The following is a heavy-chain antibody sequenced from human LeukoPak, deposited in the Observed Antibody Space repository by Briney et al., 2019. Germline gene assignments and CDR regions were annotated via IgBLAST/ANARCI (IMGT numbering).Heavy chain of an antibody. CDR3: ARDSLENGRAYDFWSGYYEGGRFDP. V-gene: IGHV4-34*01. CDR1: GGSFSGYY. CDR2: INDGEST. D-gene: IGHD3-3*01. Sequence: PSETLSLTCAVYGGSFSGYYWSWIRQPPGKGLEWIGEINDGESTNYNPSLKGRVTLSVDTSKNQFSLKLSSVTAADTAVYYCARDSLENGRAYDFWSGYYEGGRFDPWGQGTLVTVSS. J-gene: IGHJ5*02.